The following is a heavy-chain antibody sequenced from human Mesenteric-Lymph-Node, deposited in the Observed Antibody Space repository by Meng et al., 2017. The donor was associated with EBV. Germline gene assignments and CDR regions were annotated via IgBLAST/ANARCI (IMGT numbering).Heavy chain of an antibody. CDR1: GYTFTSYG. V-gene: IGHV1-18*01. J-gene: IGHJ5*02. D-gene: IGHD6-13*01. CDR2: ISAYNGNT. Sequence: VLLVQSGAEVRKPGASVKVSCKASGYTFTSYGITGVRQAPGQGLEWMGWISAYNGNTNYAQNLQGRVTMTTDTSTSTAYMELRSLRSDDTAVYYCARDDYSSSWYWFDPWGQGTLVTVSS. CDR3: ARDDYSSSWYWFDP.